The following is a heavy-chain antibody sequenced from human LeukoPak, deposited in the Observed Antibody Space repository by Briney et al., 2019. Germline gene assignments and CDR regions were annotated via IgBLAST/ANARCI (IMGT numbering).Heavy chain of an antibody. Sequence: SVKVSCKASGGTFSSHTITWVRQAPGQGLEWMGGINIIFGTANYAQKFQGRVTIIADESTSTAYMELSSLRSEDTAVYYCAGEGGQWLVRYWGQGTLVTVSS. CDR3: AGEGGQWLVRY. CDR2: INIIFGTA. D-gene: IGHD6-19*01. CDR1: GGTFSSHT. V-gene: IGHV1-69*13. J-gene: IGHJ4*02.